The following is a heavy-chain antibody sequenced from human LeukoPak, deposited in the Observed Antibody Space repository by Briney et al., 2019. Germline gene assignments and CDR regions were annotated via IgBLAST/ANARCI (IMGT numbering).Heavy chain of an antibody. CDR2: INHAGAT. Sequence: SETLSLTCALYGGSFTYYYWTWIRQSPGKGLEWIGEINHAGATDYNPSLKSRVTISVDKSKNQFSLKLSSVTAADTAVYYCARDRKWELLGLDYWGQGTLVTVSS. CDR1: GGSFTYYY. V-gene: IGHV4-34*01. J-gene: IGHJ4*02. CDR3: ARDRKWELLGLDY. D-gene: IGHD1-26*01.